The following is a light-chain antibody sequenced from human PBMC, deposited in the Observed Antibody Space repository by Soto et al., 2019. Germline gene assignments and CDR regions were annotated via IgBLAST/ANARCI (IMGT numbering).Light chain of an antibody. CDR1: SSNIGAGYD. J-gene: IGLJ2*01. Sequence: QSVLTQPPSVSGAPGQRVTISCTGSSSNIGAGYDVHWYQQFPGTAPRLLIYVNINRPSGVPDRFSASKSGTSASLAITGLQADDEADYYCQSYDSSLSGSLFGGGTKLTVL. V-gene: IGLV1-40*01. CDR2: VNI. CDR3: QSYDSSLSGSL.